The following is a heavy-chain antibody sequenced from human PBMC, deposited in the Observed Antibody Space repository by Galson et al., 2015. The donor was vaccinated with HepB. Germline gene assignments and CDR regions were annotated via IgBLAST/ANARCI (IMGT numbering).Heavy chain of an antibody. Sequence: SLRLSCAASGYTFSNFAMTWVRQAPGEGLEWVSSINDGDGATYYADSVKGRFTISRDNSKNTLYLQMSSLGVEDTAVYYCEKGGRSEGWFDYWGQGTLVTVYS. CDR1: GYTFSNFA. D-gene: IGHD6-19*01. J-gene: IGHJ4*02. CDR3: EKGGRSEGWFDY. V-gene: IGHV3-23*01. CDR2: INDGDGAT.